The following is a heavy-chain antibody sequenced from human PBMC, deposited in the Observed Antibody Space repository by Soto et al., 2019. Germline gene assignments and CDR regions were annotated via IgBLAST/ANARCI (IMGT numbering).Heavy chain of an antibody. D-gene: IGHD3-10*01. CDR1: GGSISSGGYS. CDR3: ARARPSGSGSYTSNTDAFHI. J-gene: IGHJ3*02. CDR2: IYYSGST. Sequence: SETLSLTWAVSGGSISSGGYSWSWIRQPPGKGLEWIGCIYYSGSTYYNPSLKSRVTISVDTSMNQFSLKVNSVTAADTAVYYCARARPSGSGSYTSNTDAFHIWGQRTMVPVSS. V-gene: IGHV4-30-2*03.